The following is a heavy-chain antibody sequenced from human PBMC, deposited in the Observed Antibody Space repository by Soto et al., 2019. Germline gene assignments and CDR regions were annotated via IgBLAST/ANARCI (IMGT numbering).Heavy chain of an antibody. CDR1: GGSINSIGYC. V-gene: IGHV4-31*03. J-gene: IGHJ4*02. CDR3: ARDINRRFDY. Sequence: QVQLQESGPGLVKPSQTLPLTCSVSGGSINSIGYCWTWIRQHPGKGLEWIGCTEYSGRTYYNPSREGRVTMSVDTSNNHFSMSLSSVTAADTAIYFCARDINRRFDYWGQGTLVTVSS. CDR2: TEYSGRT. D-gene: IGHD3-10*01.